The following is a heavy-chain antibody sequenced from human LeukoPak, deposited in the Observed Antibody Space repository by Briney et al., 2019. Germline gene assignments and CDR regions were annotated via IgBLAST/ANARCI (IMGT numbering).Heavy chain of an antibody. Sequence: GGSLRLSCAASGFTFSDSAIHWVRQASGKGLEWVGRVRSKANRYGTQYIASVKGRFTISRDDSKNTAYLQMNSLKIEDTAVYYCAKSGPPPLYYYYYMDVWGKGTTVTISS. CDR1: GFTFSDSA. CDR3: AKSGPPPLYYYYYMDV. J-gene: IGHJ6*03. D-gene: IGHD6-25*01. V-gene: IGHV3-73*01. CDR2: VRSKANRYGT.